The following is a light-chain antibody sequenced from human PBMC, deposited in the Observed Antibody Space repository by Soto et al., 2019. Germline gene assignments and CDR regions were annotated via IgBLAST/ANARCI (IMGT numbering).Light chain of an antibody. CDR1: QSLLHITGETF. J-gene: IGKJ5*01. V-gene: IGKV2-28*01. CDR2: LGS. Sequence: DVVMTQTPISLSVTPGQPASISCKSSQSLLHITGETFLFWYLQKPGQSPQLLIYLGSYRASGVPDRFSGSGSGTDFTLTISRVEAEDVGVYFCMQALQTPAFGQGTRLEIK. CDR3: MQALQTPA.